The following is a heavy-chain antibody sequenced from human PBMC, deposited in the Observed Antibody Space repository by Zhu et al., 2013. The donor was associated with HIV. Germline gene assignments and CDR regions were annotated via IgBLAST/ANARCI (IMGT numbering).Heavy chain of an antibody. CDR3: ARGEGTTVTAIDWFDP. CDR2: INPNSGGT. V-gene: IGHV1-2*02. D-gene: IGHD4-4*01. Sequence: QVQLVQSGAEVKKPGASVKVSCKASGYTFTGYYMHWVRQAPGQGLEWMGWINPNSGGTNYAQKFQGRVTMTRETSISTAYMELTRLRSDDTAVYYCARGEGTTVTAIDWFDPWGQGPWSRLL. J-gene: IGHJ5*02. CDR1: GYTFTGYY.